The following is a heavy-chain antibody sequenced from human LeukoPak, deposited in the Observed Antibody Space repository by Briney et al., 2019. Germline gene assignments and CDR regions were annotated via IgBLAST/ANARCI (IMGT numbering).Heavy chain of an antibody. CDR1: GGSISSYY. CDR3: AREGDSSSWQSFDY. CDR2: IYTSGST. Sequence: SSETLSLTCTVSGGSISSYYWSWIRQPAGKGLEWIGRIYTSGSTNYNPSLKSRVTMSVDTSKNQFSLKLSSVTAADTAVYYCAREGDSSSWQSFDYWGQGTLVTVSS. J-gene: IGHJ4*02. D-gene: IGHD6-13*01. V-gene: IGHV4-4*07.